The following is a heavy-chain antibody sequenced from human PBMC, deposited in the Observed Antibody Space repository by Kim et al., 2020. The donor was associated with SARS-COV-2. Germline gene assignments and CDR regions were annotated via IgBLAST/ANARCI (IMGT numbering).Heavy chain of an antibody. D-gene: IGHD5-18*01. V-gene: IGHV1-2*02. Sequence: KFQGRVTMTRDTSISTAYMELSRLRSDDTAVYYCARGYSYGSPGGDAFDIWGQGTMVTVSS. J-gene: IGHJ3*02. CDR3: ARGYSYGSPGGDAFDI.